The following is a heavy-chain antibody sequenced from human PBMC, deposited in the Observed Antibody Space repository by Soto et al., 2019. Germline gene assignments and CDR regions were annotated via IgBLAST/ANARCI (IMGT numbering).Heavy chain of an antibody. V-gene: IGHV1-2*02. D-gene: IGHD2-21*01. CDR1: GYKFIDFH. Sequence: QVQLVQSGAELRKPGASVKVSCETSGYKFIDFHIHWVRQAPGQGLEWMGWINPHSGGTNYAQAFQGRVTMTSAPSITTANMELKRLTSDDTAVYYCARDVAPLGDHRFDFWGQGTMVTVSS. J-gene: IGHJ3*01. CDR3: ARDVAPLGDHRFDF. CDR2: INPHSGGT.